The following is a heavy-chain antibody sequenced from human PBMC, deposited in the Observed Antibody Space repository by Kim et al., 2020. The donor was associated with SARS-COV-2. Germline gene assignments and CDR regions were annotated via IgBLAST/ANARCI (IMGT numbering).Heavy chain of an antibody. CDR1: GFTFSSYG. D-gene: IGHD1-26*01. CDR3: ARGEWELPSDY. CDR2: ISYDGSNK. J-gene: IGHJ4*02. Sequence: GGSLRLSCAASGFTFSSYGMHWVRQAPGKGLEWVAVISYDGSNKYYADSVKGRFTISRDNSKNTLYLQMNSLRAEDTAVYYCARGEWELPSDYWGQGTLV. V-gene: IGHV3-33*05.